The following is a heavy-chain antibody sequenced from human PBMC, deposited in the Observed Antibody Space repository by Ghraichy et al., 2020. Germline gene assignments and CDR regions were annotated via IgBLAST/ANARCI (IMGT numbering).Heavy chain of an antibody. V-gene: IGHV4-59*01. CDR3: ARGLQFYRPGRGNWFDP. Sequence: SQTLSLTCTVSGDSISNYYWSWIRQPPGKGLEWIGYVNYSGRTKYNTSLKSRVTISVDMSKNQFSLKLISVTAADTAVYYCARGLQFYRPGRGNWFDPWGQGTLVTVSS. CDR1: GDSISNYY. D-gene: IGHD4-11*01. J-gene: IGHJ5*02. CDR2: VNYSGRT.